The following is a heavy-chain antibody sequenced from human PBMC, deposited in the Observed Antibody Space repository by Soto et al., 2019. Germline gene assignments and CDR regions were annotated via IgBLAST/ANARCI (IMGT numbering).Heavy chain of an antibody. V-gene: IGHV1-46*01. CDR2: INSGGGNT. D-gene: IGHD2-21*02. CDR3: AGGNGAGDCYFAY. Sequence: QVQLVQSGTEVKRPGAPVKISCKEPGYTFTGYYLYWLRQAPGQGFEFLGAINSGGGNTDYAQKCQGRVTVTRDASTSTVSMELTSLRSDDTAVYYCAGGNGAGDCYFAYWGQGTLVTVSS. CDR1: GYTFTGYY. J-gene: IGHJ4*02.